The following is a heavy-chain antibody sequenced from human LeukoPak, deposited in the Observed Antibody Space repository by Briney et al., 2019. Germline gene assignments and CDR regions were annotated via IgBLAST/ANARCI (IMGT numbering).Heavy chain of an antibody. D-gene: IGHD4-23*01. V-gene: IGHV1-18*01. CDR3: ARDLGTAVTSRPNYYYGMDV. CDR1: GYTFTSYG. CDR2: ISAYNGNT. J-gene: IGHJ6*02. Sequence: ASVKVSCKASGYTFTSYGISWVRQAPGQGLEWMGWISAYNGNTNYAQKLQGRVTMTTDTSTSTAYMELRSLRSDDTAVYYCARDLGTAVTSRPNYYYGMDVWGQGTTVTVSS.